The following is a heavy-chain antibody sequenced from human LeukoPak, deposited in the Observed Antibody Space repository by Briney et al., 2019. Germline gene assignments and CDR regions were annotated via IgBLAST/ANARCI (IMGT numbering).Heavy chain of an antibody. CDR2: ISWNSGSI. D-gene: IGHD4-17*01. CDR1: GFTFDDYA. J-gene: IGHJ4*02. V-gene: IGHV3-9*03. CDR3: AKDYGDYFLGFDY. Sequence: GGSLRLXCAASGFTFDDYAMHWVRQAPGKGLEWVSGISWNSGSIGYADSVKGRFTISRDNAKNSLYLQMNSLRAEDMALYYCAKDYGDYFLGFDYWGQGTLVTVSS.